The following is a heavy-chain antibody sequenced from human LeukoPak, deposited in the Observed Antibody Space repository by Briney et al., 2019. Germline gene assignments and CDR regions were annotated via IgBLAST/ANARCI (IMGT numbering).Heavy chain of an antibody. V-gene: IGHV1-2*02. Sequence: ASVKVSCKASGYTFTGYYMHWVRQAPGQGLEWMGWINPSSGGTNYAQKFQGRVTMTRDTSISTAYMELSRLRSDDTAVYYCARAAAGRPYDYWGQGTLVTVSS. CDR2: INPSSGGT. J-gene: IGHJ4*02. D-gene: IGHD6-13*01. CDR3: ARAAAGRPYDY. CDR1: GYTFTGYY.